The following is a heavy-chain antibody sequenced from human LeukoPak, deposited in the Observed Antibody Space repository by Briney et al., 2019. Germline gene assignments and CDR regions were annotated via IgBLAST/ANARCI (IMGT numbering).Heavy chain of an antibody. CDR1: GFTFSDWY. CDR3: ARGHYGLDV. CDR2: LDMSGRTI. Sequence: GGSLRLSCAASGFTFSDWYMSWIRQAPGKGLERVSYLDMSGRTIYYADPVKGRFTISRDNARISLYLQMSSLRAEDTAVYYCARGHYGLDVWGQGTTVTGSS. V-gene: IGHV3-11*01. J-gene: IGHJ6*02.